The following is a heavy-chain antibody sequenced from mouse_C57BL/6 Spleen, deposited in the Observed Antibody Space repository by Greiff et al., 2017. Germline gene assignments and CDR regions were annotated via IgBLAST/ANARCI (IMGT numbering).Heavy chain of an antibody. Sequence: QVQLQQSGPGLVQPSQSLSITCTVSGFSLTSYGVHWVRQSPGKGLEWLGVIWRGGSTDYNAAFMSRLSITTDNSKSQVFFKMNSLQADDTAIYYCANSHYDYDGGFAYWGQGTLVTVSA. J-gene: IGHJ3*01. CDR3: ANSHYDYDGGFAY. CDR1: GFSLTSYG. V-gene: IGHV2-5*01. D-gene: IGHD2-4*01. CDR2: IWRGGST.